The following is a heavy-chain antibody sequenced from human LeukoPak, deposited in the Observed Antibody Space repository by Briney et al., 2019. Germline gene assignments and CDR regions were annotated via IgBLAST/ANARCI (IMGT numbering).Heavy chain of an antibody. CDR2: ISWIGDTI. CDR3: ASTYGSGSYLHS. Sequence: GGSLRLSCAASGFDFYNYLMHWVRQAPGKGPEWVSEISWIGDTIGYADSVKGRFIISRDNARKSLYLQMNNLRPEDTALYYCASTYGSGSYLHSWGQGTLVTVSS. J-gene: IGHJ5*02. D-gene: IGHD3-10*01. V-gene: IGHV3-9*01. CDR1: GFDFYNYL.